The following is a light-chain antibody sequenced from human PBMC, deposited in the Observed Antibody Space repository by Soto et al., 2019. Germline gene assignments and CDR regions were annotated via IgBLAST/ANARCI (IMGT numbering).Light chain of an antibody. Sequence: DVVMTQSPLSLTVTLGQSASVSCRSSESVLYSDGNSYLSWVQQRPGQSPRRLIYKVSNRDAGVPDRFRGSGADTDFTLKISRGEAEDVVVYYYMPGTYWPYTLGQGTQREIK. CDR3: MPGTYWPYT. V-gene: IGKV2-30*01. CDR1: ESVLYSDGNSY. J-gene: IGKJ2*01. CDR2: KVS.